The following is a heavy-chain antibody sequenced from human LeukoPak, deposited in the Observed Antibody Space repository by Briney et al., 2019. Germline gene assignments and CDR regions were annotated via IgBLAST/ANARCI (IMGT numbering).Heavy chain of an antibody. V-gene: IGHV3-66*01. CDR3: ASSIVVPAAIRV. Sequence: PGGSLRLSCAASGFTVSSNHMSWVRQAPGKGLEWVSVIYSGGSTYYADSVKGRFTISRDNSKNTLYLQMNSLRAEDTAVYYCASSIVVPAAIRVWGQGTLVTVSS. J-gene: IGHJ4*02. D-gene: IGHD2-2*02. CDR1: GFTVSSNH. CDR2: IYSGGST.